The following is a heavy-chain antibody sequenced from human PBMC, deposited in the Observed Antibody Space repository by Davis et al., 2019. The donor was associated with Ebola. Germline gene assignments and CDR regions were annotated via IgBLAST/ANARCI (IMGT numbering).Heavy chain of an antibody. CDR2: IGTYADT. Sequence: PGGSLRLSCAASGFTFSSYDMHWVRQAPGKRLEWVSGIGTYADTYYPASVKGRFTVFRVNAKNTLYLQMNSLRAEDTAVYYCAKRSDYRSFDYWGQGTQVTVSS. CDR1: GFTFSSYD. D-gene: IGHD4-11*01. CDR3: AKRSDYRSFDY. J-gene: IGHJ4*02. V-gene: IGHV3-13*01.